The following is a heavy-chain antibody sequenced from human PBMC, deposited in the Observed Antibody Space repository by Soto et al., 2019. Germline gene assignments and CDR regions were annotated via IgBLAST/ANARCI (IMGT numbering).Heavy chain of an antibody. CDR3: ARAERRNYYFDY. J-gene: IGHJ4*02. Sequence: PSETLSLTCTVSGGSVSSGSYYWSWIRQPPGKGLEWIGYIYYSGSTNYNPSLKSRVTISVDTSKNQFSLKLSSVTAADTAVYYCARAERRNYYFDYWGQGTLVTVSS. D-gene: IGHD1-1*01. V-gene: IGHV4-61*01. CDR1: GGSVSSGSYY. CDR2: IYYSGST.